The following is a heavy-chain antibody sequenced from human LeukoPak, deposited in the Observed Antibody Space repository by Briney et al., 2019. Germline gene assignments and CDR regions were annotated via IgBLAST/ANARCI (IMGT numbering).Heavy chain of an antibody. D-gene: IGHD3-10*01. Sequence: GGSLRLSCTASGFTFSDYYMSWIRQAPGGGLEWLSYVGGSRSYTDYADSVKGRFTISRDNAKNSLYLQMNSLRAEDTAVYYCAKGRARFGEFDNCGRGSRVTVSS. CDR2: VGGSRSYT. CDR1: GFTFSDYY. J-gene: IGHJ4*02. CDR3: AKGRARFGEFDN. V-gene: IGHV3-11*05.